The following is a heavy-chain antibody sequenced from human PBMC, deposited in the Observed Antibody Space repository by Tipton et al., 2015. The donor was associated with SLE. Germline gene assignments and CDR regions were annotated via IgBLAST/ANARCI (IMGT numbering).Heavy chain of an antibody. CDR2: ISRSSSYI. D-gene: IGHD3-22*01. J-gene: IGHJ4*02. CDR3: AREGNYYDSSGLFDY. CDR1: GLRFNYAW. V-gene: IGHV3-21*03. Sequence: GSLRLSCAASGLRFNYAWMSWVRQAPGKGLEWVSSISRSSSYIYYADSVKGRFTISRDNAKNSLYLQMNSLRAEDTAVYYCAREGNYYDSSGLFDYWGQGTLVTVSS.